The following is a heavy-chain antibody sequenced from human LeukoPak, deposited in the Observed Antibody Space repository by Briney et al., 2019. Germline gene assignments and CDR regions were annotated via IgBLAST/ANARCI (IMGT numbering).Heavy chain of an antibody. Sequence: PSETLSLTCTVSGGSISSYHWSWIRQPPGKGLEWIGYISYTGGTNYNPSLKSRVTISVDTSKNQFSLKLSSVTAADTAVYYCARVPPLSRPYTGNNYYFDYWGQGTLVTVSS. CDR2: ISYTGGT. CDR3: ARVPPLSRPYTGNNYYFDY. D-gene: IGHD5-24*01. J-gene: IGHJ4*02. V-gene: IGHV4-59*01. CDR1: GGSISSYH.